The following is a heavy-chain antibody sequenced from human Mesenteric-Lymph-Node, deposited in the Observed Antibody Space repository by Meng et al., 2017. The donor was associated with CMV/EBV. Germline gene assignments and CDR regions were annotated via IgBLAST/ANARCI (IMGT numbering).Heavy chain of an antibody. D-gene: IGHD3-3*01. Sequence: GESLKISCVASGFTFSSYTMNWVRQAPGKGLEWVASMTNSDSQIYYADSVKGRFTISRDNAKNTLYLQMNSLRAEDTAVYYCARSYDFWSGFSNWGQGTLVTVSS. CDR1: GFTFSSYT. J-gene: IGHJ4*02. CDR3: ARSYDFWSGFSN. V-gene: IGHV3-21*01. CDR2: MTNSDSQI.